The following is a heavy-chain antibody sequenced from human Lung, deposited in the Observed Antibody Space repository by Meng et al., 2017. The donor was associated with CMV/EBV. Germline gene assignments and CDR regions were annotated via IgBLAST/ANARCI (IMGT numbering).Heavy chain of an antibody. D-gene: IGHD2-2*01. CDR2: IIPIFGTA. V-gene: IGHV1-69*05. Sequence: SVKVSXKASGGTFSSYAISWVRQAPGQGLEWMGGIIPIFGTANYAQKFQGRVTITTDESTSTAYMELSSLGSEDTAVYYCARADIVVVPAASGGAYYYYGMDVWGQGTTVTVSS. CDR1: GGTFSSYA. J-gene: IGHJ6*01. CDR3: ARADIVVVPAASGGAYYYYGMDV.